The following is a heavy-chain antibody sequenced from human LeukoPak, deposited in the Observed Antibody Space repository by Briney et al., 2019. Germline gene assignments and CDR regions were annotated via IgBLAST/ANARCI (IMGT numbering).Heavy chain of an antibody. CDR1: GYTFTGYY. V-gene: IGHV1-2*02. D-gene: IGHD2-21*02. Sequence: ASVKVSCKASGYTFTGYYTRWVRQAPGQGLEWMGWINPNSGGTNYAQKFQGRVTMTRDTSISTAYVELSRLRSDDTAVYYCARGYCGGDCYANDYWGQGTLVTVSS. CDR3: ARGYCGGDCYANDY. J-gene: IGHJ4*02. CDR2: INPNSGGT.